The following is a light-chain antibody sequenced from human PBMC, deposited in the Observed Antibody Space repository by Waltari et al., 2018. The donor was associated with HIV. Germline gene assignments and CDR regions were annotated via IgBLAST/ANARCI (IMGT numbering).Light chain of an antibody. J-gene: IGLJ2*01. Sequence: QSALTQPPSVSGSPGQSLTFSCTGTGSVDGAHNSAYWYQPHPGKAPKLILYDVSNRPSGISNRFSGSKSGNTASLTISGLQAEDEADYYCSSYTSSSTLVVFGGGTKLTVL. CDR3: SSYTSSSTLVV. CDR2: DVS. CDR1: GSVDGAHNS. V-gene: IGLV2-14*03.